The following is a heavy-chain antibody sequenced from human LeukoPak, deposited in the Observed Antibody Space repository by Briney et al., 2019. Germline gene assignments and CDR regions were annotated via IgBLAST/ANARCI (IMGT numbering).Heavy chain of an antibody. J-gene: IGHJ5*02. CDR1: GGSISSYY. CDR3: ARTNWDALYNWFDP. D-gene: IGHD1-1*01. Sequence: SETLPLTCTVSGGSISSYYWSWIRQPAGKGLEWIGRIYTSGSTNYNPSLKSRVTMSVDTSKNQFSLKLSSVTAADTAVYYCARTNWDALYNWFDPWGQGTLVTVSS. CDR2: IYTSGST. V-gene: IGHV4-4*07.